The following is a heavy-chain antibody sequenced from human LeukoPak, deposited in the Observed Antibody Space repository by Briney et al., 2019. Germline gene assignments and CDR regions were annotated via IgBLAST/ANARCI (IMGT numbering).Heavy chain of an antibody. CDR2: FRYSGGGT. D-gene: IGHD5-24*01. Sequence: GGSLRLSCAASGITFRDYGLSWVRQAPGKGLEWVSGFRYSGGGTYYADSVKGRFTISSDTSKNTLYLQMNNLRAEDTAVYYCARDRGDGYNGIDYWGQGTLVTVSS. J-gene: IGHJ4*02. CDR1: GITFRDYG. V-gene: IGHV3-23*01. CDR3: ARDRGDGYNGIDY.